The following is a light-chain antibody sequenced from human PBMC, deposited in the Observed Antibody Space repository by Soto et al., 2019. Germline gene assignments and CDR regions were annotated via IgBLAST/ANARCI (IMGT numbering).Light chain of an antibody. V-gene: IGKV3-20*01. CDR3: QQYGSPPLMYT. CDR1: QSVSSTY. CDR2: GAS. Sequence: ESVLTQSPGTLSLSPGERATLSCRASQSVSSTYLAWYQHKPGQPPRLLIYGASTRATGIPDRFSGSGSGTDITLTISRLEPEDFAVYYCQQYGSPPLMYTFGQGTKLEI. J-gene: IGKJ2*01.